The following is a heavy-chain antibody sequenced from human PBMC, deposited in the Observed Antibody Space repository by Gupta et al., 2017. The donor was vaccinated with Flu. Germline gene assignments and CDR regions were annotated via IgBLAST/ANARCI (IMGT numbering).Heavy chain of an antibody. CDR2: INWNGGST. Sequence: EVQLVESGGGVVRPGGSLRLSCAASGFTFDDYGMSWVRQAPGKGLEWVYGINWNGGSTGEADAVKGRLTISRDNAKKSLYLKMKRLRAEDTALYHCARDDHEGDAFDIGGQGTMVTVSS. V-gene: IGHV3-20*01. CDR3: ARDDHEGDAFDI. J-gene: IGHJ3*02. CDR1: GFTFDDYG.